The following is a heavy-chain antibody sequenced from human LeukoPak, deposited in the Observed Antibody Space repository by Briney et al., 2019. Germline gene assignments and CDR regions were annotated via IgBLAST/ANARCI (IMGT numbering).Heavy chain of an antibody. CDR3: ATGESAPRNDY. J-gene: IGHJ4*02. Sequence: GGSLRLSCAASKFIFGIYTMNWVRQAPGKGLEWVSSISGGSRSIYYADSVKGRFTTSRDNAKNMLYLQMNSLRAEDTAVYFCATGESAPRNDYWGQGTLVTVSS. CDR2: ISGGSRSI. D-gene: IGHD1-1*01. CDR1: KFIFGIYT. V-gene: IGHV3-21*01.